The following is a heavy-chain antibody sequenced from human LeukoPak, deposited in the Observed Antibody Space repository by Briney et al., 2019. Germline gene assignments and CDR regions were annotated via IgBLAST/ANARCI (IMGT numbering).Heavy chain of an antibody. CDR3: ARVGEGRYYQYYYMDV. CDR2: ISKNGGNT. Sequence: PGGSLRLSCAASGFTLSSYAMHWVCQAPGKGLEYVSAISKNGGNTYYANSVKGRFSISRDNSKNTLYLQMGSLRTEDMAVYYCARVGEGRYYQYYYMDVWGKGTTVTVSS. V-gene: IGHV3-64*01. CDR1: GFTLSSYA. D-gene: IGHD1-26*01. J-gene: IGHJ6*03.